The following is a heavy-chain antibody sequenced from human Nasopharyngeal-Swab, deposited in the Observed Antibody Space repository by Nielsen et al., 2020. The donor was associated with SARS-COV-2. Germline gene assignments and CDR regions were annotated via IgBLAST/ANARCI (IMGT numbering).Heavy chain of an antibody. Sequence: GGSLRLSCAASGFTLDHYSMLWVRQAPGKGLEWVSGISRNSGSVGYADSVKGRFTISRDNDQNSLYLHMNSLRAEDTALYSCATIAAAQFNYYGMDVWGQGTTVTVSS. J-gene: IGHJ6*02. CDR1: GFTLDHYS. D-gene: IGHD6-13*01. CDR2: ISRNSGSV. V-gene: IGHV3-9*01. CDR3: ATIAAAQFNYYGMDV.